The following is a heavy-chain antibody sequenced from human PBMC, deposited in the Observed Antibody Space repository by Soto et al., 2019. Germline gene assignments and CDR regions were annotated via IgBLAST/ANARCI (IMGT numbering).Heavy chain of an antibody. CDR3: AVSLGMERGYYYYYGMDV. CDR1: GYTFTSYG. CDR2: ISAYNGNT. V-gene: IGHV1-18*01. J-gene: IGHJ6*02. D-gene: IGHD1-1*01. Sequence: ASVKVSCKASGYTFTSYGISWVRQAPGQGLEWMGWISAYNGNTNYAQKLQGRVTMTTDTSTSTAYMELRSLRSDDTAVYYCAVSLGMERGYYYYYGMDVWGQGTTVTVSS.